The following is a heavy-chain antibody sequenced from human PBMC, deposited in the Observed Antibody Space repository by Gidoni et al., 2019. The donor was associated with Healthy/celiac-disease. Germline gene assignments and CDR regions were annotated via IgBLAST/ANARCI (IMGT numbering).Heavy chain of an antibody. V-gene: IGHV1-8*01. CDR2: MNPNSGNT. CDR1: GYTFTSYD. D-gene: IGHD3-3*01. J-gene: IGHJ4*02. Sequence: QVQLVQSGAEVKKPGASVKVSCKASGYTFTSYDINWVRQATGQGLEWMGWMNPNSGNTGYAQKFQGRVTMTRNTSISTAYMELSSLRSEDTAVYYCARGRRYYDFWSGYYPLDYWGQGTLVTVSS. CDR3: ARGRRYYDFWSGYYPLDY.